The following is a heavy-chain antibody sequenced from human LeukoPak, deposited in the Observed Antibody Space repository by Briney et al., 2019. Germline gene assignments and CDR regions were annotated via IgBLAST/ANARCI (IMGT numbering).Heavy chain of an antibody. CDR3: ARPMVRGVIVFSFDY. D-gene: IGHD3-10*01. CDR1: GFTFSRYW. J-gene: IGHJ4*02. V-gene: IGHV3-7*01. Sequence: PGGSLRLSCAASGFTFSRYWMSWVRQAPGKGLEWVANINQDGSEKHYVDSVKGRFTISRDNAKNSLYLQMNSLRAEDTAVYYCARPMVRGVIVFSFDYCGQGTLVTVSS. CDR2: INQDGSEK.